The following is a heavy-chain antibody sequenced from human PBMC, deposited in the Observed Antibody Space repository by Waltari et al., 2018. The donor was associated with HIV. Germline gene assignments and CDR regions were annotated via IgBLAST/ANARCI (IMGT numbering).Heavy chain of an antibody. J-gene: IGHJ3*02. CDR2: IYHSVST. Sequence: QVQLQESGPGLVTPSETLSLTCTVPGDSVRGGSYSWRWIRQPPGKGLEWIAYIYHSVSTNYNPSLMSRVAISVDTSKNQFSLKVSSVTAADTAVYYCARRAHYGDYFDIWGQGTMVTVSS. CDR3: ARRAHYGDYFDI. CDR1: GDSVRGGSYS. V-gene: IGHV4-61*01. D-gene: IGHD4-17*01.